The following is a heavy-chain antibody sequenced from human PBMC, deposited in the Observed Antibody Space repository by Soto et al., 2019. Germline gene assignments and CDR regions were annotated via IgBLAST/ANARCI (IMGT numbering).Heavy chain of an antibody. CDR1: GFTFSSYW. Sequence: EVQLVESGGGLVQPGGSLRLSCAASGFTFSSYWMSWVRQAPGKGLEWVANIKQDGSEKYYVDSVKGRFTISRDNAKNSLYLQMNSLRAEDTAAYYCARDGTYFDWLSGDAEYFQHWGQGTLVTVSS. J-gene: IGHJ1*01. CDR2: IKQDGSEK. V-gene: IGHV3-7*01. D-gene: IGHD3-9*01. CDR3: ARDGTYFDWLSGDAEYFQH.